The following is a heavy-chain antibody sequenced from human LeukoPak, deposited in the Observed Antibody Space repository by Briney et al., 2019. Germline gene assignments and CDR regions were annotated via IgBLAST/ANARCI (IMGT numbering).Heavy chain of an antibody. CDR1: GFTFSDYY. J-gene: IGHJ4*02. CDR3: ARVSVAVAVYFDY. Sequence: GGSLRLSCAASGFTFSDYYMSWIRQAPGKGLEWVSYISSSGSTIYYADSVKGRFTISRDNAKNSLYLQMNSLRAEDTAVYYCARVSVAVAVYFDYWGQGTLVTVSS. V-gene: IGHV3-11*01. CDR2: ISSSGSTI. D-gene: IGHD6-19*01.